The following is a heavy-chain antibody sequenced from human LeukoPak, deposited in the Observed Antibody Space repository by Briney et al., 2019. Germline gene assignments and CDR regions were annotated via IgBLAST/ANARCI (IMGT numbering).Heavy chain of an antibody. CDR1: GGSISSSSYY. V-gene: IGHV4-39*07. CDR2: IYYSGST. Sequence: PPETLSLTCTVSGGSISSSSYYWGWIRQPPGKGLEWIGSIYYSGSTYYNPSPKSRVTISVDTSKNQFSLKLSSVTAADTAVYYCARSEYQPLLYGLIDYWGQGTLVTVSS. D-gene: IGHD2-2*01. J-gene: IGHJ4*02. CDR3: ARSEYQPLLYGLIDY.